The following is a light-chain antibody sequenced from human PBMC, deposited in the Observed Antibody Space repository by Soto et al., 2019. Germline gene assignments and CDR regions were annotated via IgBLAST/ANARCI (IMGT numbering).Light chain of an antibody. Sequence: DVWMTQSPDSLAVSLGDRATINCKYRQIVLYSSNNENYLAWYQQTPGQPPKLLIYRASTRASGVPDRFSGSGSGTDFTLTISSLQAEDVAVYYCQQYYTSIAFGQGTRLEIK. CDR3: QQYYTSIA. V-gene: IGKV4-1*01. J-gene: IGKJ5*01. CDR1: QIVLYSSNNENY. CDR2: RAS.